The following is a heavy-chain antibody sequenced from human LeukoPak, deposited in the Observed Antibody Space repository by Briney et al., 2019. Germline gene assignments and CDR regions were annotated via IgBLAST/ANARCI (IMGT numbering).Heavy chain of an antibody. Sequence: GGSLRLSCAASGFTFTNYWMSWVRQAPGKGLELVANIKQDRSEKYYVDSVKGRFTISRDNAKNSLYLQMNSLRAEDTAVYYCARVPAGVIGMKDAFDIWGQGTMVTVSS. V-gene: IGHV3-7*01. CDR2: IKQDRSEK. D-gene: IGHD3-16*02. CDR1: GFTFTNYW. J-gene: IGHJ3*02. CDR3: ARVPAGVIGMKDAFDI.